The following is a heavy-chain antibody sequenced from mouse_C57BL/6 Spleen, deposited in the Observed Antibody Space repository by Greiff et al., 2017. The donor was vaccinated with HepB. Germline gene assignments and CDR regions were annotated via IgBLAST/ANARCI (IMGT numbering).Heavy chain of an antibody. J-gene: IGHJ2*01. CDR1: GFTFSSYT. Sequence: EVHLVESGGGLVKPGGSLKLSCAASGFTFSSYTMSWVRQTPEKRLEWVATISGGGGNTYYPDSVKGRFTISRDNAKNTLYLQMSSLRSEDTALYYCARDITTVVVFDYWGQGTTLTVSS. CDR2: ISGGGGNT. CDR3: ARDITTVVVFDY. D-gene: IGHD1-1*01. V-gene: IGHV5-9*01.